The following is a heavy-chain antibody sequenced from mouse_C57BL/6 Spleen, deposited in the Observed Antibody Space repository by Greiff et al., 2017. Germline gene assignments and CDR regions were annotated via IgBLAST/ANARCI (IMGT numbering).Heavy chain of an antibody. CDR2: IDPETGGT. D-gene: IGHD2-4*01. CDR1: GYTFTDYE. CDR3: TRSAGLRRVGY. Sequence: QVQLQQSGAELVRPGASVTLSCKASGYTFTDYEMHWVKQTPVHGLEWIGAIDPETGGTAYNQKFKGKAILTADKSSSTAYMELRSLTSEDSAVYYCTRSAGLRRVGYWGQGTTLTVSS. V-gene: IGHV1-15*01. J-gene: IGHJ2*01.